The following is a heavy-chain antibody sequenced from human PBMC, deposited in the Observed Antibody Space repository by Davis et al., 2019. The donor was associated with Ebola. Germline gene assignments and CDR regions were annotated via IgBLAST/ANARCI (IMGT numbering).Heavy chain of an antibody. V-gene: IGHV3-33*03. J-gene: IGHJ4*02. CDR3: VRSEWLLSRFDC. CDR1: GFTFSHYG. CDR2: IWYDGSNK. Sequence: PGGSLRLSCIASGFTFSHYGIHWVRQAPGKGLEWVAVIWYDGSNKYYADSVKGRFTISRDNAKSTVYLQMNSLRGEDTAVYYCVRSEWLLSRFDCWGQGTLVTVSS. D-gene: IGHD3-3*01.